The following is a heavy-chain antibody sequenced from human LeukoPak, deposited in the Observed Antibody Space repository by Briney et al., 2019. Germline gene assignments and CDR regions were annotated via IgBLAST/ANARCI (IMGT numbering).Heavy chain of an antibody. J-gene: IGHJ3*02. CDR1: GFTFSSYG. D-gene: IGHD6-6*01. CDR3: AKGQKYSRRPDAFDI. Sequence: GGSLRLSCVASGFTFSSYGLHWVRQAPGKGLEWVAVISFDGGNKYYADSVKGRFTISRDNSKNTLYMQMNSLRVEDTAVYYCAKGQKYSRRPDAFDIWGQGTMVTVSS. CDR2: ISFDGGNK. V-gene: IGHV3-30*18.